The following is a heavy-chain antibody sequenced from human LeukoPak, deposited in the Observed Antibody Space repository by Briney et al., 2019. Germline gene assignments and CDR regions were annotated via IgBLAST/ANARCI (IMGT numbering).Heavy chain of an antibody. J-gene: IGHJ3*02. V-gene: IGHV3-21*06. CDR3: ASTGIAVAGTSWDDAFDI. CDR1: GFTFNTYS. Sequence: GGSLRLSCEASGFTFNTYSMNWARQAPGKGLEWVSSIDSSGGYMFYADSVKGRFIISRDNAKDSLYLQMNSLRVEDTAVYYCASTGIAVAGTSWDDAFDIWGQGTMVTVSS. CDR2: IDSSGGYM. D-gene: IGHD6-19*01.